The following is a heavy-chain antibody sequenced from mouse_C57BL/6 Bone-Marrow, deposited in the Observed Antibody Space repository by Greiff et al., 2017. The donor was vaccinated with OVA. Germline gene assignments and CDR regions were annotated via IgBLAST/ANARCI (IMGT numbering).Heavy chain of an antibody. J-gene: IGHJ4*01. D-gene: IGHD1-1*01. CDR1: GYAFSSSW. CDR3: ARSSITTVVATRYAMDY. CDR2: IYPGDGDT. Sequence: QVQLQQSGPELVKPGASVKISCKASGYAFSSSWMNWVKQRPGKGLEWIGRIYPGDGDTNYNGKFKGKATLTADKSSSTAYMQLSSLTSEDSAVYFCARSSITTVVATRYAMDYWGQGTSVTVSS. V-gene: IGHV1-82*01.